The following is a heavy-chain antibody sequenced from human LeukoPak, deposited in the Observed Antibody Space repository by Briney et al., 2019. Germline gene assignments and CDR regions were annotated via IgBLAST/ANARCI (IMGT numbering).Heavy chain of an antibody. CDR1: GGTFSSYA. D-gene: IGHD2-21*01. Sequence: ASVKVSCKASGGTFSSYAISWVRQAPGQGLEWMGWINAGNGNTKYSQKFQGRVTITRDTSASTAYMELSSLRSEDTAVYYCARDGGREVVNAFDIWGQGTMVTVSS. V-gene: IGHV1-3*01. CDR2: INAGNGNT. J-gene: IGHJ3*02. CDR3: ARDGGREVVNAFDI.